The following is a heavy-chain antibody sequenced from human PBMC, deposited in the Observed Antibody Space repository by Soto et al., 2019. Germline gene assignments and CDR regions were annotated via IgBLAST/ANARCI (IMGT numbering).Heavy chain of an antibody. V-gene: IGHV1-18*01. CDR3: ARDLKGWELIWSGYNGYYYYMDV. J-gene: IGHJ6*03. D-gene: IGHD3-3*01. CDR2: ISAYNGNT. Sequence: QVQLVQSGAEVKKPGASVKVSCKASGYTFTSYGISWVRQAPGQGLEWMGWISAYNGNTNYAQKLQGRVTMTTDTSTSTAYMEMRSLRSDDTAVYYCARDLKGWELIWSGYNGYYYYMDVWGKGTTVTVSS. CDR1: GYTFTSYG.